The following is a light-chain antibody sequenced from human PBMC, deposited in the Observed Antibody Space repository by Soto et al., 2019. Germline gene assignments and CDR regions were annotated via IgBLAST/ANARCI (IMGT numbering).Light chain of an antibody. Sequence: ETVLTQSPATLSLSPGERATLSCRASQSISIYLAWYQQKPGQPPRLLIYDASNRATGIPARFSGSGSGTDFPLTISSLEPEDFAIYYCQQRQDWPPLTFGGGTRVEIK. CDR2: DAS. CDR1: QSISIY. J-gene: IGKJ4*01. V-gene: IGKV3-11*01. CDR3: QQRQDWPPLT.